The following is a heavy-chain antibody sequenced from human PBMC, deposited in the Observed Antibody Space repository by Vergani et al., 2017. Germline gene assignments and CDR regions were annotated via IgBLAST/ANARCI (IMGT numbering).Heavy chain of an antibody. D-gene: IGHD2-21*01. CDR1: GGSMIVYY. J-gene: IGHJ4*02. CDR3: ARRRGNDEGDAFQIGYFES. CDR2: MYHSDST. V-gene: IGHV4-59*01. Sequence: QLRLQESGPGLVKLPEPLSLTCSVSGGSMIVYYWSWFRQPPGKELGWFGYMYHSDSTKYNPSLEARVTISGDTSKNQFSLKLNTVTAANTALYYCARRRGNDEGDAFQIGYFESWGPGILVTVSS.